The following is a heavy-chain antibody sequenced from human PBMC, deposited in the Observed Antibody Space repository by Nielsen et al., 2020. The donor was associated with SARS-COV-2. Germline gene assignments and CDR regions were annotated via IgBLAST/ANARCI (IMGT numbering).Heavy chain of an antibody. J-gene: IGHJ6*02. CDR1: GFTLSSNG. V-gene: IGHV3-33*01. D-gene: IGHD6-19*01. CDR3: AREGIAVAGLLYYYYYGMDV. Sequence: GGSLRPSFAPSGFTLSSNGMHWVRQAPGKGLEWVAVIWYDGSNKYYADSVKGRFTISRDNSKNTLYLQMNSLRAEDTAVYYCAREGIAVAGLLYYYYYGMDVWGQGTTVTVSS. CDR2: IWYDGSNK.